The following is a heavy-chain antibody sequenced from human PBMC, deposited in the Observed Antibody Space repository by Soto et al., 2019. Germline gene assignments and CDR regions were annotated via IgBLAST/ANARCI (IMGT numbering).Heavy chain of an antibody. V-gene: IGHV4-31*03. CDR2: IYYNGNT. CDR1: GGSISSGDYY. CDR3: AGWPTHARGDHDF. D-gene: IGHD2-21*02. Sequence: QVQLQESGPGLVKPSQTLSLTCTVSGGSISSGDYYWSWIRQHPGKGLEWIGYIYYNGNTFYHPSLQGRVTISIDTSKNQFSLKLGSVTAADTAVYYCAGWPTHARGDHDFWGQGTRVTVSS. J-gene: IGHJ4*02.